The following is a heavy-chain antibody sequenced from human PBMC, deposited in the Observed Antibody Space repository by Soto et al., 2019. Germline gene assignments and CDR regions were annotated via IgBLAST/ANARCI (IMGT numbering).Heavy chain of an antibody. Sequence: GGSMRLSCSASGFTLNSYCMSWVRQAPGKGLEWVANIKQDGSEKYYVDSVKGRFTISRDNAKNSLYLQMNSLRAEDTAVYYCARAVDTAMVTYYYYMDVWGKGTTVTVSS. CDR3: ARAVDTAMVTYYYYMDV. CDR2: IKQDGSEK. J-gene: IGHJ6*03. V-gene: IGHV3-7*01. D-gene: IGHD5-18*01. CDR1: GFTLNSYC.